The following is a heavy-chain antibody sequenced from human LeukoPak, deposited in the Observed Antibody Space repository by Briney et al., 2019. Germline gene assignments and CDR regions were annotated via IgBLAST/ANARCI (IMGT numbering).Heavy chain of an antibody. CDR2: IKRDGSEK. CDR3: ARWAYDYSNYTPSYGMDV. J-gene: IGHJ6*02. CDR1: GFTFSSYA. D-gene: IGHD4-11*01. V-gene: IGHV3-7*03. Sequence: TGGSLRLSCAVSGFTFSSYAMSWVRQAPGKGLEWVANIKRDGSEKHYVDSVKGRFTISRDNAKNSMFLQMNSLRAEDTAVYYCARWAYDYSNYTPSYGMDVWGQGTTVTVSS.